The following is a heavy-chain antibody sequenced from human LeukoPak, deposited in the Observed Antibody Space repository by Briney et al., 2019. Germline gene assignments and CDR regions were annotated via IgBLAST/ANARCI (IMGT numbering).Heavy chain of an antibody. V-gene: IGHV3-7*01. CDR2: IKHDGSEK. D-gene: IGHD4-17*01. Sequence: VQPGGPLLLSCAAAGFTCSSSWIRWVRQAPGRGLEGVDNIKHDGSEKYYEDSVKGRFTISRDNAKNSLYLQMNSRRVEDTAVYYCVGGIMTAVTTRYFDLWGRGTVVTVSS. J-gene: IGHJ2*01. CDR1: GFTCSSSW. CDR3: VGGIMTAVTTRYFDL.